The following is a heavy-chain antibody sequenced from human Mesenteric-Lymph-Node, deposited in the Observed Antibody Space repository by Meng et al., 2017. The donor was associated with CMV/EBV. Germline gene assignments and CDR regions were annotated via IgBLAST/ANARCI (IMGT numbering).Heavy chain of an antibody. V-gene: IGHV3-23*01. CDR2: ITSSGDST. CDR3: ARGIVVVRDAVSSFEY. Sequence: SGFPFSTYAMSWVRQAPGKGLEWVSAITSSGDSTFYADSVKGRFTISRDNSRSTLYLQMNSLSAEDTAVYYCARGIVVVRDAVSSFEYWGQGSLVTVSS. J-gene: IGHJ4*02. D-gene: IGHD3-22*01. CDR1: GFPFSTYA.